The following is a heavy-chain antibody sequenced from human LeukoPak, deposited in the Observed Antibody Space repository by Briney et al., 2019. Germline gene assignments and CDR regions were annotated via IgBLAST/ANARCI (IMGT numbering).Heavy chain of an antibody. CDR3: AKDIDTYYYDNRGYA. V-gene: IGHV1-69*13. CDR2: IIPIFGTA. CDR1: GGTFSHYA. J-gene: IGHJ4*02. D-gene: IGHD3-22*01. Sequence: SVPVSFKSSGGTFSHYAISWVRQAAGQERAGMGGIIPIFGTADYAQKFQGRVTGTAEESTRTAYMELRRLTIEDTAVYYCAKDIDTYYYDNRGYAWGQGTLVTVSS.